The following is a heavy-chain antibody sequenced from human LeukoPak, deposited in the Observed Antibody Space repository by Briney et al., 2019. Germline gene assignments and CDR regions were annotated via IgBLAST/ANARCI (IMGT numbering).Heavy chain of an antibody. J-gene: IGHJ4*02. V-gene: IGHV1-18*01. D-gene: IGHD2-15*01. CDR3: ARHSGGVLDYFDY. Sequence: ASVKVSCKASGYTFTSYGISWVRKAPGQGLEWMGWISAYNGNTNYAQKLQGRVTMTTDASTSTAYLGLRSLRSDDTAVDLCARHSGGVLDYFDYWGQGTLVTVSS. CDR2: ISAYNGNT. CDR1: GYTFTSYG.